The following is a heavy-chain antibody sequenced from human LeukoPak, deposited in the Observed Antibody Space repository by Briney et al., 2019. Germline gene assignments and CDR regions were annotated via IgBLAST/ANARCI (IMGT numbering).Heavy chain of an antibody. CDR1: GFAVSSNY. CDR2: ISSGGST. CDR3: ARGGSSWGPYYYYYYMDV. J-gene: IGHJ6*03. Sequence: GGSLRLSCAASGFAVSSNYMSWVRKAPGKGLEWVSVISSGGSTNYADSVKGRFTISRDNSKNTLYLQMNSLRAEDTAVYYCARGGSSWGPYYYYYYMDVWGKGTTVTVSS. D-gene: IGHD6-13*01. V-gene: IGHV3-53*01.